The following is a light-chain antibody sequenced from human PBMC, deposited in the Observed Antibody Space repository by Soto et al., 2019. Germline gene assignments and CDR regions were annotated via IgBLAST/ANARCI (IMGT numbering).Light chain of an antibody. CDR3: QQYNSYWA. CDR2: DAS. CDR1: QSSSSW. J-gene: IGKJ1*01. V-gene: IGKV1-5*01. Sequence: DIQMTQSPSTLSASVGDRVTITCRASQSSSSWLAWYQQKPGKAPKLLMYDASSLESGVPSRFSGSGSGTEFTLTISCLQPDDFATYYCQQYNSYWAFGQGTKVEVK.